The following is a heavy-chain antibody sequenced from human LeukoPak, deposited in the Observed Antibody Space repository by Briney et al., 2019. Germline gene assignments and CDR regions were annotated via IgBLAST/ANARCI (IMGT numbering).Heavy chain of an antibody. J-gene: IGHJ4*02. Sequence: PPGGSLRLSCSVSGFTFSSFWMTWVRQAPDKGLDWVSVISGSAHKICYADSVKGRFTISRDNSENIVYLQVNNLRAEDTALYYCAGRITGYSSGYVYWGQGTLVTVSS. D-gene: IGHD5-18*01. CDR3: AGRITGYSSGYVY. CDR2: ISGSAHKI. CDR1: GFTFSSFW. V-gene: IGHV3-23*01.